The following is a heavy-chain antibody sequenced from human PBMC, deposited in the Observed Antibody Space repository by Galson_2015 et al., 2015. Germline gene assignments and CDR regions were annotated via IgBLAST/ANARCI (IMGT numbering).Heavy chain of an antibody. CDR2: IYSGGST. Sequence: SLRLSCAASGFTVSSNYMSWVRQAPGKGLEWVSVIYSGGSTYYADSVKGRFTISRDNSKNTLYLQMNSLRAEDTAVYYCARGTGSFSQLLINYYYYYMDVWGKGTTVTVSS. J-gene: IGHJ6*03. CDR3: ARGTGSFSQLLINYYYYYMDV. V-gene: IGHV3-53*01. CDR1: GFTVSSNY. D-gene: IGHD2-2*01.